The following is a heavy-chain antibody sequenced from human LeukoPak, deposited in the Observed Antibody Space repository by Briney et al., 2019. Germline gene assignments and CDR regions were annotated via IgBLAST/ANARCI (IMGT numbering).Heavy chain of an antibody. V-gene: IGHV3-43*01. J-gene: IGHJ4*02. CDR2: ISWDGGST. Sequence: GSLRLSCAASGFTVSSNYMSWVRQAPGKGLEWVSLISWDGGSTYYADSVKGRFTISRDNSKNSLYLQMNSLRTEDTALYYCAKEFRGYAFDYWGQGTLVTVSS. D-gene: IGHD3-10*01. CDR1: GFTVSSNY. CDR3: AKEFRGYAFDY.